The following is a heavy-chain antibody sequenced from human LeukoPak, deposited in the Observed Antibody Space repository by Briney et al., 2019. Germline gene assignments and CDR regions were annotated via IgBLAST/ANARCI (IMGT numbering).Heavy chain of an antibody. V-gene: IGHV4-31*03. J-gene: IGHJ4*02. D-gene: IGHD3-22*01. CDR1: GGSISSGGYY. Sequence: SETLSLTCTASGGSISSGGYYWSWIRQHPGKGLEWIGYIYYSGSTYYNPSLKSRVTISVDTSKNQFSLKLSSVTAADTAVYYCARGNYDSSGYPAYYFDYWGQGTLVTVSS. CDR2: IYYSGST. CDR3: ARGNYDSSGYPAYYFDY.